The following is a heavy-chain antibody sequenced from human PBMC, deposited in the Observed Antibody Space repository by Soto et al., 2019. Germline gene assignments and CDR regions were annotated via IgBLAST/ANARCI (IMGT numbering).Heavy chain of an antibody. D-gene: IGHD6-19*01. CDR2: SKDRPNSYTT. Sequence: PGGSLRLSCAASGFTFSDHYMDWVRQAPGKGLEWVGRSKDRPNSYTTEYAASVKGRFTISRDDSKNSLYLQMNSLKAEDTAVYYCVRVTVVAVAGKNYFGMDVWGQGTTVTVS. J-gene: IGHJ6*02. V-gene: IGHV3-72*01. CDR3: VRVTVVAVAGKNYFGMDV. CDR1: GFTFSDHY.